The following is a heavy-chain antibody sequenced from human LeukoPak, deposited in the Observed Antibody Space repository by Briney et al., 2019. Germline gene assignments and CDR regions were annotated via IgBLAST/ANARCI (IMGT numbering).Heavy chain of an antibody. D-gene: IGHD5-12*01. CDR3: ARHLNAEYSGYDYFDY. CDR1: GGSISSYC. V-gene: IGHV4-39*01. Sequence: SETLSLTCTVSGGSISSYCWSWIRQPPGKGLEWIGSIYYSGSTYYNPSLKSRVTISVDTSKNQFSLKLSSVTAADTAVYYCARHLNAEYSGYDYFDYWGQGTLVTVSS. J-gene: IGHJ4*02. CDR2: IYYSGST.